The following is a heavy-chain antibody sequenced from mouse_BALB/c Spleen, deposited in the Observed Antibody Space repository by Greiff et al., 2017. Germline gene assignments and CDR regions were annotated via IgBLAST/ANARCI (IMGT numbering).Heavy chain of an antibody. CDR1: GFSLTSYG. CDR2: IWRGGST. V-gene: IGHV2-5-1*01. D-gene: IGHD2-1*01. CDR3: AKNNGNYYYAMDY. J-gene: IGHJ4*01. Sequence: VQLQQSGPSLVQPSQSLSITCTVSGFSLTSYGVHWVRQSPGKGLEWLGVIWRGGSTDYNAAFMSRLSITKDNSKSQVFFKMNSLQADDTAIYYCAKNNGNYYYAMDYWGQGTSVTVSS.